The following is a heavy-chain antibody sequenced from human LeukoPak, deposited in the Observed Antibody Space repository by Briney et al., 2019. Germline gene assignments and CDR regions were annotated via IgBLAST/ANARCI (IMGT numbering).Heavy chain of an antibody. D-gene: IGHD2-15*01. CDR1: GFTFSSYW. V-gene: IGHV3-7*01. CDR3: ARGASGSVVALDQ. Sequence: GGSLRLSCEASGFTFSSYWMSWVRQAPGKGLEWVANIKQDGSERYYVDSVKGRFTMSRDNAKNSLLLQVNSLRAEDTAVYYCARGASGSVVALDQWGQGTLVTVSS. J-gene: IGHJ4*02. CDR2: IKQDGSER.